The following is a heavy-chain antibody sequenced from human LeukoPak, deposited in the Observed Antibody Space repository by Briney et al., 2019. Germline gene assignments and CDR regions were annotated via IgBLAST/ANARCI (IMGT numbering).Heavy chain of an antibody. Sequence: SVKVSCKASGGTFNSYAISWVRQAPGQGLEWMGGIIPIFETPTYAQKFHGRVTITADESTSTAYMELSSLRSEDTAVYYCANSPFRDSYDRSGYFSHRSYYFDYWGQGTLVTVSS. CDR2: IIPIFETP. CDR3: ANSPFRDSYDRSGYFSHRSYYFDY. V-gene: IGHV1-69*13. D-gene: IGHD3-22*01. J-gene: IGHJ4*02. CDR1: GGTFNSYA.